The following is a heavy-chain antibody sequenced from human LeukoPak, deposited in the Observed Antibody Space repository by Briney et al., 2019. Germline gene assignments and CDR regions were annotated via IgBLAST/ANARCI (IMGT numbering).Heavy chain of an antibody. CDR3: ASSVVVTATIEAFDI. Sequence: PSETLSLTCAVSGGSISSGGYSWSWIRQPPGKGLEWIGYIYHSGSTYYNPSLKSRVTISVDRSKNQFSLRLSSVTAADTAVHYCASSVVVTATIEAFDIWGQGTMVTVSS. CDR2: IYHSGST. D-gene: IGHD2-21*02. V-gene: IGHV4-30-2*01. CDR1: GGSISSGGYS. J-gene: IGHJ3*02.